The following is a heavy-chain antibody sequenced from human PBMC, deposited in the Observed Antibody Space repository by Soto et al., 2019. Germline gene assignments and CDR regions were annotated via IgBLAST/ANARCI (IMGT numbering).Heavy chain of an antibody. CDR2: ISRDETTT. CDR1: GFTFSSYW. CDR3: ARVPYCSSSGCYSWFDS. D-gene: IGHD2-2*01. J-gene: IGHJ5*01. V-gene: IGHV3-74*01. Sequence: EVQLVESGGGLVQPGGSLRVSCAASGFTFSSYWMHWVPQAPGKGLAWVSRISRDETTTTYADSVKGRFTISRDNAKNTLYLQMNSLRAEDTAVYYCARVPYCSSSGCYSWFDSWGQGTLVTVSS.